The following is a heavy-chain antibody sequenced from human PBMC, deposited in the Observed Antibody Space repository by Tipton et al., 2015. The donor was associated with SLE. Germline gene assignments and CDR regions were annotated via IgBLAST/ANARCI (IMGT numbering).Heavy chain of an antibody. CDR1: GGSISSSSYY. D-gene: IGHD5-12*01. J-gene: IGHJ4*02. CDR2: IYYSGST. V-gene: IGHV4-39*07. Sequence: LRLSCTVSGGSISSSSYYWGWVRPPPGKGLEWVGGIYYSGSTYYNPSLKSRVTISVDTSKNQFSLKLSSVTAADTAFYYCARRTSGYAPDYWGQGTLVTVSS. CDR3: ARRTSGYAPDY.